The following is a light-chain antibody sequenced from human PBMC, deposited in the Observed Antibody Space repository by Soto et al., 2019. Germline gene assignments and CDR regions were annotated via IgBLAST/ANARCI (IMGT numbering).Light chain of an antibody. CDR1: SSDVGSYNL. Sequence: QSALTQPASVSGSPGQSITISCTGTSSDVGSYNLVSWYQQHPGKAPKPMIYEGSKRPSGVSNRFSGSKSGNTASLTISGLQAEDDADYYCCSYAGSSTWVFGTGTKLTVL. V-gene: IGLV2-23*01. CDR3: CSYAGSSTWV. CDR2: EGS. J-gene: IGLJ1*01.